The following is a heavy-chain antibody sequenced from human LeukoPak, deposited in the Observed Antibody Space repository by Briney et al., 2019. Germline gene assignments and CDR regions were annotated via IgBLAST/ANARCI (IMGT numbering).Heavy chain of an antibody. J-gene: IGHJ4*02. CDR1: GFTFSSYG. CDR3: ARDYYDSSAVGIAY. CDR2: IWYDGSNK. D-gene: IGHD3-22*01. V-gene: IGHV3-33*01. Sequence: GGSLKLSCAASGFTFSSYGMHWVRQAPGKGLEWVAVIWYDGSNKYYADSVKGRFTISRDNSKNTPYLQMNSLRAEDTAVYYCARDYYDSSAVGIAYWGQGTLVTVSS.